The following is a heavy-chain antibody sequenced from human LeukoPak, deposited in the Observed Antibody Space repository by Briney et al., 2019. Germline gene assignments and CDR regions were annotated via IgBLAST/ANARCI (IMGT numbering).Heavy chain of an antibody. Sequence: ASVKVSCKASGYTFTGYYMHWVRQAPGQGLEWMGWINPNSGGTNYAQKFQGRVTMTTDTSTSTAYMELRSLRSDDTAVYYCARDYGDYVVPGYWGQGTLVTVSS. CDR1: GYTFTGYY. CDR2: INPNSGGT. CDR3: ARDYGDYVVPGY. D-gene: IGHD4-17*01. J-gene: IGHJ4*02. V-gene: IGHV1-2*02.